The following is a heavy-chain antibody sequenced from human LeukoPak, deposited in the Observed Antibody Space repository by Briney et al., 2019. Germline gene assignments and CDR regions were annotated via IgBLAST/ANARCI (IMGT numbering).Heavy chain of an antibody. J-gene: IGHJ3*02. CDR3: ARDPGIAVAEGAFDI. V-gene: IGHV4-59*01. Sequence: SETLSLTCTVSGGSISSYYWSWIRQPPGKGLEWIGYIYYSGSTNYNPSLKSRVTISVDTSKSQFSLKLSSVTAADTAVYYCARDPGIAVAEGAFDIWGQGTMVTVSS. CDR1: GGSISSYY. CDR2: IYYSGST. D-gene: IGHD6-19*01.